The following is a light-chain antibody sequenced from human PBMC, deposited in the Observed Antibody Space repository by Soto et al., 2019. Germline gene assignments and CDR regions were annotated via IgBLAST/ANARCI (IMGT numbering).Light chain of an antibody. V-gene: IGLV3-21*04. CDR3: QVWDSSSDLYV. CDR1: NIGSKL. J-gene: IGLJ1*01. Sequence: SYELTQPPSVSVAPGKTASITCGGDNIGSKLVHCYRQKPGQAPMLVIFYDSDRPSGITERFSGSNSGNTATLTISRVEGGDEADYYCQVWDSSSDLYVFGTGTKLTVL. CDR2: YDS.